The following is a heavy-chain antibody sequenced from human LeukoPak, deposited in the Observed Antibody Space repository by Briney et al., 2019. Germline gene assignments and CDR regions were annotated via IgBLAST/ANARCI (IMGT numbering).Heavy chain of an antibody. CDR2: IYYSGST. CDR1: GGSISSSSYY. Sequence: SETLSLTCAVYGGSISSSSYYWGWIRQPPGKGLEWIGSIYYSGSTYYNPALKSRVTISVDTSKNQFPLKLSSVTAADTAVYYCARGIDSSGYSDAFDIWGQGTMVTVSS. V-gene: IGHV4-39*01. J-gene: IGHJ3*02. CDR3: ARGIDSSGYSDAFDI. D-gene: IGHD3-22*01.